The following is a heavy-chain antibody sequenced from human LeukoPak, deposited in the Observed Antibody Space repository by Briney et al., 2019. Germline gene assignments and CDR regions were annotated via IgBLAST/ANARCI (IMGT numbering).Heavy chain of an antibody. Sequence: GGSLRLSCAASGFTFTDAWMSWVRQAPGKGLESVGRIKSKADGGTADYAAPVKGRFTISRDDSKSTVYLQMNSLKTEDTAVYYCTRVIVATKDYWGQGTLVTVSS. V-gene: IGHV3-15*01. CDR2: IKSKADGGTA. CDR1: GFTFTDAW. CDR3: TRVIVATKDY. D-gene: IGHD5-12*01. J-gene: IGHJ4*02.